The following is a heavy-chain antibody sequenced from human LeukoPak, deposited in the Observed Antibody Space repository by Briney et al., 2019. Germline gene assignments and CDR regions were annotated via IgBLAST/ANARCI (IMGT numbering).Heavy chain of an antibody. CDR1: GFTFSTFA. D-gene: IGHD3-22*01. CDR3: ASYDSSGSHFDS. V-gene: IGHV3-73*01. CDR2: IRDKANTYAT. J-gene: IGHJ4*02. Sequence: SGGSLRLSCGASGFTFSTFAMHWVRQASGKGLEWVGRIRDKANTYATAYAASVKGRFTVSRDDSKNTAYLQMNSLKTEDTAVYYCASYDSSGSHFDSWGQGTLVTVSS.